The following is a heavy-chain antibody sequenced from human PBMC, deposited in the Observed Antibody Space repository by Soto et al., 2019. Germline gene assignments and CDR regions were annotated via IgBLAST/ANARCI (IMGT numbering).Heavy chain of an antibody. CDR3: ARGPRIFGVVPVLYSSSYDMDA. CDR2: INPSGGST. D-gene: IGHD3-3*01. Sequence: ASVKVSCKASGYTFTSYYMHWVRQAPGQGLEWMGIINPSGGSTSYAQKFQGRVTMTRDTSTSTVYMELSSLRSEDTAVYYCARGPRIFGVVPVLYSSSYDMDAWGKGNTVTISS. V-gene: IGHV1-46*03. J-gene: IGHJ6*03. CDR1: GYTFTSYY.